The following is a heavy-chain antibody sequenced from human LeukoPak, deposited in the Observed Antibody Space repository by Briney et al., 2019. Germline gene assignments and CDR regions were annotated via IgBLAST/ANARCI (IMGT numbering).Heavy chain of an antibody. CDR3: AKVGLRGVFDY. D-gene: IGHD3-10*01. CDR2: ISYDGSNK. V-gene: IGHV3-30*18. J-gene: IGHJ4*02. CDR1: GFTFSSYD. Sequence: PGGSLRLSCAASGFTFSSYDVHWVRQAPGKGLEWVADISYDGSNKYYADSVKGRFTITRDNSKNTLYLQMNSLRAEDTAVYYCAKVGLRGVFDYWGQGTLVTVSS.